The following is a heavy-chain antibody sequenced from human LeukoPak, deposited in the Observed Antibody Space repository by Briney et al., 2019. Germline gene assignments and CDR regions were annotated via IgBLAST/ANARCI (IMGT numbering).Heavy chain of an antibody. CDR2: ISSSGTTT. D-gene: IGHD3-22*01. CDR1: GFTFSSYE. J-gene: IGHJ4*02. CDR3: AREITKYYYDSSGYYYVGYFDY. V-gene: IGHV3-48*03. Sequence: GGSLRLSCAASGFTFSSYEMNWVRQAPGKGLEWVSYISSSGTTTYYAASVKGRFTISRDNAKNSLYLQMNSLRAEDTAVYYCAREITKYYYDSSGYYYVGYFDYWGQGTLVTVSS.